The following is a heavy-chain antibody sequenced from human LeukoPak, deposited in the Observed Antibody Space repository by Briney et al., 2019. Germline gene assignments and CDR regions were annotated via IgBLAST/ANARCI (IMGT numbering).Heavy chain of an antibody. J-gene: IGHJ4*02. D-gene: IGHD6-19*01. Sequence: SETLSLTCTVSGGSISSYYWSWIRQPPGKGLEWIGYIYYSGSTNYNPPLKSRVTISVDTSKNQFSLKLSSVTAADTAVYYCARGQWLVDYWGQGTLVTVSS. CDR2: IYYSGST. CDR1: GGSISSYY. V-gene: IGHV4-59*01. CDR3: ARGQWLVDY.